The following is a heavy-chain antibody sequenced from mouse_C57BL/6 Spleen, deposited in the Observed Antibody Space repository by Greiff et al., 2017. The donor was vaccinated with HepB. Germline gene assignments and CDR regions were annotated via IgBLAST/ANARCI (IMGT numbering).Heavy chain of an antibody. V-gene: IGHV1-22*01. CDR1: GYTFTDYN. CDR3: ARSYDGYSWFAY. CDR2: INPNNGGT. D-gene: IGHD2-3*01. Sequence: EVQLQQSGPELVKPGASVKMSCKASGYTFTDYNMHWVKQSHGKSLEWIGYINPNNGGTSYNQKFKGKATLTVNKSSSTAYMELRSLTSEDSAVYYCARSYDGYSWFAYWGQGTLVTVSA. J-gene: IGHJ3*01.